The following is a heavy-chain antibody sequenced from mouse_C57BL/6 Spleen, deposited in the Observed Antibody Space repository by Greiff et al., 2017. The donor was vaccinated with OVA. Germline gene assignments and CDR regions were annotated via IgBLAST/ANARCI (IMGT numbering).Heavy chain of an antibody. J-gene: IGHJ1*03. CDR1: GYTFTSYW. D-gene: IGHD1-1*01. Sequence: QVQLQQPGAELVMPGASVKLSCKASGYTFTSYWMHWVKQRPGQGLEWIGEIDPSDSYTNYNQKFKGKSTLTVAKSSSTAYMQLSSLTSEDSAVYYCARTYGSSFYFDVWGTGTTVTVSS. CDR3: ARTYGSSFYFDV. V-gene: IGHV1-69*01. CDR2: IDPSDSYT.